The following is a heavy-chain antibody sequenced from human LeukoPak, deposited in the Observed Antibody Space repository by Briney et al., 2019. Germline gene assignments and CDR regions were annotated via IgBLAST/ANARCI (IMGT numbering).Heavy chain of an antibody. CDR2: IYYSGST. CDR3: ARCGEILTGYYLEIDY. CDR1: GGSISSSSYY. V-gene: IGHV4-39*01. D-gene: IGHD3-9*01. J-gene: IGHJ4*02. Sequence: SETLPLTCTVSGGSISSSSYYWGWIRQPPGKGLEWIGSIYYSGSTYYNPSLKSRVTISVDTSKNQFSLKLSSVTAADTAVYYCARCGEILTGYYLEIDYWGQGTLVTVSS.